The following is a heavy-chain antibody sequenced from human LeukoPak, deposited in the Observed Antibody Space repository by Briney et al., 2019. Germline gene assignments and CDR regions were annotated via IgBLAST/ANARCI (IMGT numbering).Heavy chain of an antibody. D-gene: IGHD2-2*01. Sequence: GASVKVSRKGSGGTFSSYAIYWVRQAPGQGLEWMGGIVPIFGTANYAQKFQGRVTITTDESTSTAYMELSSLRSEDTAVYYCACCSTSVDGAFDIWGQGTMVTVSS. CDR3: ACCSTSVDGAFDI. V-gene: IGHV1-69*05. J-gene: IGHJ3*02. CDR1: GGTFSSYA. CDR2: IVPIFGTA.